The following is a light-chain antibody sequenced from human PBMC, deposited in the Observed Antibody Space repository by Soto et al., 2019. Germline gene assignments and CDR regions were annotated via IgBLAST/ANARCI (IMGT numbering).Light chain of an antibody. J-gene: IGKJ1*01. CDR1: QTISSW. Sequence: DIQMTQSPSSLSASVGERVTINCRASQTISSWLAWYQQKPGKAPKLMIYKASTLKSGVPSRFSGSGSGTEFTLTISSLQPDDVATYYCQHYNSYSEAFGQGTKVDIK. CDR2: KAS. V-gene: IGKV1-5*03. CDR3: QHYNSYSEA.